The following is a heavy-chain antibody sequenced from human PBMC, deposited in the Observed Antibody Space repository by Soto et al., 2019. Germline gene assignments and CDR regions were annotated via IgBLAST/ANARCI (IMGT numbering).Heavy chain of an antibody. J-gene: IGHJ4*02. CDR3: AKERSAQVVAATPFDY. D-gene: IGHD2-15*01. CDR2: ISGSGGST. V-gene: IGHV3-23*01. Sequence: EVQLLESGGGLVQPGGSLRLSCAASGFTFSSYAMSWVRQAPGKGLEWVSAISGSGGSTYYADSVKGRFTISRDNSKNTLYLQVDSLRAEDTAVYYCAKERSAQVVAATPFDYWGQGTLVTVSS. CDR1: GFTFSSYA.